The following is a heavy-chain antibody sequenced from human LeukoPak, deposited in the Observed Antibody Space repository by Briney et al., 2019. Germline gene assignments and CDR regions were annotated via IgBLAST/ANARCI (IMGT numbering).Heavy chain of an antibody. Sequence: SETLSLTCAVSGGSISSGGYSWSWIRQPPGKGLEWIGYIYHSGSTYYNPSLMRRVTISVDKSKNQFSLRLSSVTAADTAVYYCAKIYCSSITCYLDFWGQGTLVTVSS. CDR1: GGSISSGGYS. CDR3: AKIYCSSITCYLDF. D-gene: IGHD2-2*01. J-gene: IGHJ4*02. V-gene: IGHV4-30-2*01. CDR2: IYHSGST.